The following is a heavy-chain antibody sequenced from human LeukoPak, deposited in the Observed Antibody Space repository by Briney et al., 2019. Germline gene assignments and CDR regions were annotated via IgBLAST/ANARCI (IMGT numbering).Heavy chain of an antibody. CDR3: ARGICSSTSCYIVDYYYYMDV. D-gene: IGHD2-2*02. CDR1: GGSISSHY. Sequence: SETLSLTCTVSGGSISSHYWSWIRQPPGKGLEWIGYIYYSGSTNYNPSLKSRVTISVDTSKNQFSLKLSSVTAADTAVYYCARGICSSTSCYIVDYYYYMDVWGKGTAVTVSS. J-gene: IGHJ6*03. V-gene: IGHV4-59*11. CDR2: IYYSGST.